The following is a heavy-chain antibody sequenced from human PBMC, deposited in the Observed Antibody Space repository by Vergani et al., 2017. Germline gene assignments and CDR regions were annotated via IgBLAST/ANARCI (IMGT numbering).Heavy chain of an antibody. CDR3: ARGRRVPGHFDY. V-gene: IGHV3-33*01. CDR2: IWYDGSNK. CDR1: GFTFSSYG. J-gene: IGHJ4*02. Sequence: QVQLVESGGGVVQPGRSLRLSCAASGFTFSSYGMHWVRQAPGKGLKWVAVIWYDGSNKYYADSVKGRFTISRDNSKNTLYLQMNSLRAEDTAVYYCARGRRVPGHFDYWGQGTLVTVSS. D-gene: IGHD2-2*01.